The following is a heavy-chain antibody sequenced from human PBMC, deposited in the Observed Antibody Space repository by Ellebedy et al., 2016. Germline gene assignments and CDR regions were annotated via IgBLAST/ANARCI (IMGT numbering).Heavy chain of an antibody. V-gene: IGHV3-15*01. D-gene: IGHD3-3*01. J-gene: IGHJ4*02. Sequence: GGSLRLXCAASGFTFTSYSMNWVRQAPGKGLEWVGRIKSKTDGGTTDYAAPVKGRFTISRDDSKNTLYLQMNSLKTEDTAVYYCTTGHYYDFWSGYYTGWVDYWGQGTLVTVSS. CDR3: TTGHYYDFWSGYYTGWVDY. CDR1: GFTFTSYS. CDR2: IKSKTDGGTT.